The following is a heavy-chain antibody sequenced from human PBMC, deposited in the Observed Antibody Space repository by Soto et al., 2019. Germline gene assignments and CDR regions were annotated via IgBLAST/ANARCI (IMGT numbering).Heavy chain of an antibody. J-gene: IGHJ6*02. V-gene: IGHV4-34*01. CDR2: INHSGST. D-gene: IGHD3-22*01. CDR1: GGSFSGYY. CDR3: ERVPRYESSGYNHNNGMDV. Sequence: SETLSLTCAVYGGSFSGYYWSWIRQPPGKGLEWIGEINHSGSTNYNPCLKSRVTISVDTSKNQFSLKLSSVTAADTAVYYCERVPRYESSGYNHNNGMDVWGQGTTVTVSS.